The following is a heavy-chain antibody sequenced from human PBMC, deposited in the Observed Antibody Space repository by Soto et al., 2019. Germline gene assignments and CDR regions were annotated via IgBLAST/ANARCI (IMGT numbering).Heavy chain of an antibody. CDR1: GLGLTTYS. V-gene: IGHV3-23*01. Sequence: PGGSLRLSCSASGLGLTTYSMSWVRQPSGKGLEWVSGITGNGHNTYYAESVKGRFTISRDNSKNTLYLQMDSLRAEDAAEYYCASHQGIYKYYFDYWGQET. D-gene: IGHD1-1*01. J-gene: IGHJ4*02. CDR2: ITGNGHNT. CDR3: ASHQGIYKYYFDY.